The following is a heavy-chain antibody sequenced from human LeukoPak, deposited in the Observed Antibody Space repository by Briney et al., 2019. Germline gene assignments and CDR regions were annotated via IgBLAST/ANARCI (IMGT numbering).Heavy chain of an antibody. J-gene: IGHJ4*02. D-gene: IGHD3-22*01. CDR2: INPNSGGT. Sequence: ASVKVSCKASGYTFTGYYMYWVRQAPGQGLEGMGWINPNSGGTNYAQKFQGRVTMTRDTSISTAYMELSRLRSDDTAVYYCASVANYDSSGYYYRYWGQGTLVTVSS. V-gene: IGHV1-2*02. CDR1: GYTFTGYY. CDR3: ASVANYDSSGYYYRY.